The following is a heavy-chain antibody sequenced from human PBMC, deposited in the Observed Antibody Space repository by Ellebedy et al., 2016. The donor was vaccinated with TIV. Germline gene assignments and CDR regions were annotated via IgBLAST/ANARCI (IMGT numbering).Heavy chain of an antibody. Sequence: ASVKVSXKASGYTFTSYGISWVRQAPGQGLEWMGIINPSGGITSYAQKFQGRVTMTRDTSTSTVYMELSSLRSEDTAVYYCTRRRQQLVGNDSYYYMDVWGKGTTVAVSS. J-gene: IGHJ6*03. CDR3: TRRRQQLVGNDSYYYMDV. CDR1: GYTFTSYG. V-gene: IGHV1-46*03. D-gene: IGHD6-6*01. CDR2: INPSGGIT.